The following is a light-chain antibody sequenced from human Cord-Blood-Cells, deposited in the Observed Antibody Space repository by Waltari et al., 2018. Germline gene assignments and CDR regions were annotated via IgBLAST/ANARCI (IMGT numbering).Light chain of an antibody. CDR2: EGS. CDR3: CSYAVSSTWV. CDR1: SSDVGSYNL. V-gene: IGLV2-23*01. J-gene: IGLJ3*02. Sequence: QSALTQPASVSGSPGQSITISCTGTSSDVGSYNLVSWYLQHPGKAPKLMIYEGSKRPSGVSNLFSGSKSGNTASLTISGLRAEDEADYYCCSYAVSSTWVFGGGTKLTVL.